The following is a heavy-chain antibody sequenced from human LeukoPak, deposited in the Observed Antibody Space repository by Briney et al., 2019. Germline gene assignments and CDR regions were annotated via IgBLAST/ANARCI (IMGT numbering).Heavy chain of an antibody. V-gene: IGHV1-2*02. CDR2: INPNSGGT. CDR1: GYTFTGYY. Sequence: GASVKVSCKASGYTFTGYYIHWVRQAPGQGPEWMGWINPNSGGTNYAQKFQGRVTMTRDTSISTGYMELSRLRSDDTAVYYCARVPRRTGTTYFDYWGQGTLVTVSS. D-gene: IGHD1-7*01. J-gene: IGHJ4*02. CDR3: ARVPRRTGTTYFDY.